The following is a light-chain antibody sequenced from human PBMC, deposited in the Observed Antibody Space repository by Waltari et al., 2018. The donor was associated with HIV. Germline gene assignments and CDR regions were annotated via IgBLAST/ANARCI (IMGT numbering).Light chain of an antibody. J-gene: IGKJ2*01. Sequence: DIQMTQSPSSLSASVGARVTITCRASQTISSYLNWYQQKPGKAPMLLIYGASTLHRGVPSRFSGSGSGTDFTLTISSLQPEDFATYYCQQSYSTPRTFGQGTKLEIK. V-gene: IGKV1-39*01. CDR3: QQSYSTPRT. CDR1: QTISSY. CDR2: GAS.